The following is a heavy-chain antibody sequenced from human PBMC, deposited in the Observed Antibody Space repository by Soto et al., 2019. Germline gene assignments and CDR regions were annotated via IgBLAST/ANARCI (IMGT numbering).Heavy chain of an antibody. Sequence: GSLRLSCVASQFPFDVYSMHWVRQAPGKGLEWVSYIRHTTSATFYADAVKGRFTISRDNRKNSLFLQMNSLRDDDTGVYFCARDRGSSGMFELDVWGPGTLVTVSS. J-gene: IGHJ3*01. CDR2: IRHTTSAT. D-gene: IGHD6-19*01. CDR3: ARDRGSSGMFELDV. V-gene: IGHV3-48*02. CDR1: QFPFDVYS.